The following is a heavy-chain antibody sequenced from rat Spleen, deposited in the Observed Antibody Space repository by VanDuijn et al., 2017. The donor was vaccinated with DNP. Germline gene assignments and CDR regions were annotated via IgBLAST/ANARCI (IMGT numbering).Heavy chain of an antibody. V-gene: IGHV5-27*01. CDR3: TGEVRGTGNWFAY. J-gene: IGHJ3*01. D-gene: IGHD4-3*01. Sequence: VQLVESGGGLVQPGGSLKLSCTASGFPFSDYDMAWVRQAPTKGLEWVATISTSGGSTYYRDSVKGRFTISRDNAKSTLYLQMNSLRSEDTATYYCTGEVRGTGNWFAYWGQGTLVTVSS. CDR1: GFPFSDYD. CDR2: ISTSGGST.